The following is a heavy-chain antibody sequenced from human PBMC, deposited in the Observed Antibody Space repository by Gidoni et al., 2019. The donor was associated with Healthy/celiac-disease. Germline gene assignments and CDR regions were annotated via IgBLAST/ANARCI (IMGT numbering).Heavy chain of an antibody. V-gene: IGHV1-8*01. CDR2: MNPNSGNT. Sequence: QVQLVQSGAEVKKPGASVKVSCKASVYTFTRYDINWVRQATGQGLEWMGWMNPNSGNTGYAQKFQGRVTMTRNTTISTAYMELSSLRSEDTAVYYCAREGYSSSWYSFSRESSIDWFDPWGQGTLVTVSS. J-gene: IGHJ5*02. D-gene: IGHD6-13*01. CDR1: VYTFTRYD. CDR3: AREGYSSSWYSFSRESSIDWFDP.